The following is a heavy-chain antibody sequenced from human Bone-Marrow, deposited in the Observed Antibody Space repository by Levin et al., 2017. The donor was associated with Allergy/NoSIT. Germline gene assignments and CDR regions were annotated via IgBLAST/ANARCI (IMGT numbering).Heavy chain of an antibody. Sequence: SETLSLTCTVSGGSISSNTYYWGWIRQPPGTGLEWIGNIFYGGTTYYNASLKSRVTISIHTSKKKFSLNLGSVTAADTAVYYCARGSYSGSDQWGQGTLVTVAS. J-gene: IGHJ4*02. D-gene: IGHD1-26*01. V-gene: IGHV4-39*07. CDR1: GGSISSNTYY. CDR3: ARGSYSGSDQ. CDR2: IFYGGTT.